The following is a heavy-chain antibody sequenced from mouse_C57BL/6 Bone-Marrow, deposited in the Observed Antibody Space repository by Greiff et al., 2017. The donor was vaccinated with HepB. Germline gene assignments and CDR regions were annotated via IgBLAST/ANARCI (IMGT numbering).Heavy chain of an antibody. D-gene: IGHD1-1*01. CDR2: IRNKANGYTT. CDR1: GFTFTDYY. V-gene: IGHV7-3*01. J-gene: IGHJ2*01. Sequence: EVHLVESGGGLVQPGGSLSLSCAASGFTFTDYYMSWVRQPPGKALEWLGFIRNKANGYTTEYSASVKGRFTISRDNSQSILYLQMNALRAEDSATYYCARYPTTVAYYFDYWGQGTTLTVSS. CDR3: ARYPTTVAYYFDY.